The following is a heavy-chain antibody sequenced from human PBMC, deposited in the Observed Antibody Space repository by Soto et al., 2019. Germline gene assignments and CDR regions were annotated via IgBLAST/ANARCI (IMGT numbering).Heavy chain of an antibody. D-gene: IGHD3-16*02. CDR1: GFTFSSYW. CDR3: ARAWYYDYIWGSYRSGGGFDY. J-gene: IGHJ4*02. V-gene: IGHV3-7*01. Sequence: GGSLRLSCAASGFTFSSYWMSWVRQAPGKGLEWVANIKQDGSEKYYVDSVKGRFTISRDNAKNSLYLQMNRLRAEDTVVYYCARAWYYDYIWGSYRSGGGFDYWGQGTLVTVSS. CDR2: IKQDGSEK.